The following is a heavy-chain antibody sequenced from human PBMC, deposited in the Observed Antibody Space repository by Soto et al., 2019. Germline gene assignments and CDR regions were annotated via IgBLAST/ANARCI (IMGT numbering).Heavy chain of an antibody. CDR2: ISYDGSNK. V-gene: IGHV3-30-3*01. Sequence: GGSLRLSCAASGFTFSSYAMHWVRQAPGKGLERVAVISYDGSNKYYADYVKGRFTISRDNSKNTLYLQMNSLRAEDTAVYYCARPLARTIFWPFDYWGQGTLVTVSS. CDR3: ARPLARTIFWPFDY. D-gene: IGHD3-9*01. J-gene: IGHJ4*02. CDR1: GFTFSSYA.